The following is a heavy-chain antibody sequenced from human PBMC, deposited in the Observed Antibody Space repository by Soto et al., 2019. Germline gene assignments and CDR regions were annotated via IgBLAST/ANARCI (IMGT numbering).Heavy chain of an antibody. Sequence: GSLRLSCAASGFTFSSYAMSWVRQAPGKGLEWVSAISGSGGSTYYADSVKGRFTISRDNSKNTLYLQRNSLRADDTAVYYCAKAVAAAGLLAPYYYYGMDVWGQGTTVTVS. CDR3: AKAVAAAGLLAPYYYYGMDV. CDR1: GFTFSSYA. V-gene: IGHV3-23*01. CDR2: ISGSGGST. J-gene: IGHJ6*02. D-gene: IGHD6-13*01.